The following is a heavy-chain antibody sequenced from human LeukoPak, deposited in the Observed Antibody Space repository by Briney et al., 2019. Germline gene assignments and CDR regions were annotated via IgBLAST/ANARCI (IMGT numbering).Heavy chain of an antibody. V-gene: IGHV3-23*01. J-gene: IGHJ4*02. CDR1: GFTFNTYA. D-gene: IGHD2-21*02. CDR2: ISGSGDNT. Sequence: GGSLRLSCAASGFTFNTYAINWVRQAPGKGLEWVSAISGSGDNTYYADSVEGRLTIYRDNSKNSLYLQMDSLRAEDTAIYYCAKDRGSGDFYYPNDYWGQGTLVTVSS. CDR3: AKDRGSGDFYYPNDY.